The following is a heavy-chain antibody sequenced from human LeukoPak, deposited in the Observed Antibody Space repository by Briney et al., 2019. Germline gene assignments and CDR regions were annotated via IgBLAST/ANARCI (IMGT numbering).Heavy chain of an antibody. CDR1: GFTFSSYA. CDR3: ARRTKYSSSWYMGDAFDI. V-gene: IGHV3-23*01. J-gene: IGHJ3*02. CDR2: ISGSGGST. D-gene: IGHD6-13*01. Sequence: PGGSLRLSCAASGFTFSSYAMSWVRQAPGKGLEWVSAISGSGGSTYYADSVKGRFTISRDNSKNTLYLEMNSLRAGDTAVYYSARRTKYSSSWYMGDAFDIWGQGTMVTVSS.